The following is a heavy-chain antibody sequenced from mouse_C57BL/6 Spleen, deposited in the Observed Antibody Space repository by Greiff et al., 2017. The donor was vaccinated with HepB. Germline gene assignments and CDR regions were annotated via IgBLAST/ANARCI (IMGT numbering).Heavy chain of an antibody. CDR3: VGYYGSPYYYAMDY. D-gene: IGHD1-1*01. Sequence: DVKLVESGGDLVKPGGSLKLSCAASGFTFSSYGMSWVRQTPDKRLEWVATISSGGSYTYYPDSVKGRFTISRDNAKNTLYLQLSSLKSEDTAMYYCVGYYGSPYYYAMDYWGQGTSVTVSS. CDR1: GFTFSSYG. J-gene: IGHJ4*01. CDR2: ISSGGSYT. V-gene: IGHV5-6*02.